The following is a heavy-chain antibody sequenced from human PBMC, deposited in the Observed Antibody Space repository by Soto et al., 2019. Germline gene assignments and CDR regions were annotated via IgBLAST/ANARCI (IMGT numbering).Heavy chain of an antibody. V-gene: IGHV3-21*01. CDR2: ISSSSSYI. D-gene: IGHD5-12*01. J-gene: IGHJ4*02. CDR3: ATQSSRYSGYD. CDR1: GFTFSSYS. Sequence: EVQLVESGGGLVKPGGSLSLSCAASGFTFSSYSMNWVRQAPGKGLEWVSSISSSSSYIYYADSVKGRFTISRDNAKNSLYLQMNSLRAEDTAVYYCATQSSRYSGYDWGQGTLVTVSS.